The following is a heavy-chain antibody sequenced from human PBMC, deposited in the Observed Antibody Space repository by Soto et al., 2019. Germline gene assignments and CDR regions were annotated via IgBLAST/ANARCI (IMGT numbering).Heavy chain of an antibody. J-gene: IGHJ4*02. CDR2: IYPGDSDT. CDR1: GYSFTSYW. Sequence: GESLKISCKGSGYSFTSYWIGWVRQMPGKGLEWMGIIYPGDSDTRYSPSFQGQVTISADKSISTAYLQWSSLKASDTAMYYCARLPGVEWELLYFDYWGQGTLVTVSS. V-gene: IGHV5-51*01. D-gene: IGHD1-26*01. CDR3: ARLPGVEWELLYFDY.